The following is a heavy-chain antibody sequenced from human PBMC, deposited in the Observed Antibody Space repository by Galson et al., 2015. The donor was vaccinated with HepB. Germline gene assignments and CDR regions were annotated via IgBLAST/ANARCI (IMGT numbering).Heavy chain of an antibody. CDR2: ISSSSTTT. CDR1: GFTFSSYS. V-gene: IGHV3-48*02. CDR3: ARVVVVPDSTDY. J-gene: IGHJ4*02. D-gene: IGHD2-2*01. Sequence: SLRLSCAASGFTFSSYSMNWVRQAPGKGLEWISYISSSSTTTYYADSVKGRFTISRDNAKNSLYMQMNSLRDEDTAVYFCARVVVVPDSTDYWDQGTLVTVSS.